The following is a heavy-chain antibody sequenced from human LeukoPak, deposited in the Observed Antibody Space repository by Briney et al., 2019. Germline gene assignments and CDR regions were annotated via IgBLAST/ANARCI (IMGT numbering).Heavy chain of an antibody. CDR3: ARLAGPFDY. J-gene: IGHJ4*02. V-gene: IGHV4-59*01. CDR1: GGSISSYY. Sequence: SETLSLTCTVSGGSISSYYWSWIRQLPGKGLEWIGYIYYSGSTNYNPSLKSRVTISVDTSKNQFSLKLSSVTAADTAVYYCARLAGPFDYWGQGTLVTVSS. CDR2: IYYSGST.